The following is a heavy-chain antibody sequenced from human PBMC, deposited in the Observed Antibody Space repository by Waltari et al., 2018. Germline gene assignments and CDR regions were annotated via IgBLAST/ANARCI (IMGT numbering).Heavy chain of an antibody. Sequence: EVQLVQSGAEVKKPGESLKISCKGSGYSFTSYWIGWVRQMPGKGLEWMGAIYPGDSDTSYSPSFQGQVIISADKSISTAYLQWSSLKASDTAMYYCAVTGGKIYDSSGYYYVGWGQGTLVTVSS. D-gene: IGHD3-22*01. CDR1: GYSFTSYW. CDR2: IYPGDSDT. J-gene: IGHJ4*02. V-gene: IGHV5-51*01. CDR3: AVTGGKIYDSSGYYYVG.